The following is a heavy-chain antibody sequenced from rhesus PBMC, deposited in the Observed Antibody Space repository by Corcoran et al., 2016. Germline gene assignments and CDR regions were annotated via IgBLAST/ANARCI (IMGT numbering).Heavy chain of an antibody. CDR2: INPYNGNT. J-gene: IGHJ6*01. CDR3: ARHDARGYSGYSLIFDYGLDS. V-gene: IGHV1S2*01. Sequence: QVQLVQSGAEVKKPGSSVKVSCKASGYTFTDYYMHWVRQAPRQGLDWMGWINPYNGNTKFAQKFQCKVPMTSDTSTSKAYMELSSLRSEDTAVYYCARHDARGYSGYSLIFDYGLDSWGQGVVVTVSS. CDR1: GYTFTDYY. D-gene: IGHD5-42*01.